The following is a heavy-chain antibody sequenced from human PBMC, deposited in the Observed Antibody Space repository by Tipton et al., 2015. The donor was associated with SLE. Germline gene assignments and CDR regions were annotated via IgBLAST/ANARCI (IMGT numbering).Heavy chain of an antibody. V-gene: IGHV4-4*08. CDR2: IFTSGGA. Sequence: TLSLTCTVSGGSISSYYWSWIRQPPGKGLEWIGYIFTSGGANYNPSLKSRVTISVDTSKNQFSLKLTSVTAADTAVYYCARGSVVADDYWGQGTLVTVSS. J-gene: IGHJ4*02. CDR3: ARGSVVADDY. D-gene: IGHD2-15*01. CDR1: GGSISSYY.